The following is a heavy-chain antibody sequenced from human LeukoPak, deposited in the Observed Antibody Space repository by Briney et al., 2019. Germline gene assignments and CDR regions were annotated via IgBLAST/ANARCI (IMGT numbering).Heavy chain of an antibody. Sequence: ASVKVSCKASGYTFTSYYMHWVRQAPGQGLEWMGIINPSGGSTSYAQKFQGRVTMTRDTSTSTVYMELSSLRSEDTAVYYCARGTLNYYDSSGLLYWGQGTLVTVSS. J-gene: IGHJ4*02. CDR1: GYTFTSYY. D-gene: IGHD3-22*01. CDR3: ARGTLNYYDSSGLLY. V-gene: IGHV1-46*01. CDR2: INPSGGST.